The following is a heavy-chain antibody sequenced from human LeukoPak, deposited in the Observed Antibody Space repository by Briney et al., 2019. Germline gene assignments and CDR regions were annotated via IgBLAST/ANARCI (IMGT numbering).Heavy chain of an antibody. CDR3: AKDMGCSSTSCLIDY. V-gene: IGHV3-43*02. CDR2: ISGDRGST. Sequence: PGWSLRLSCAAAGFTIDDYTSHWVRQAPGELLELVSLISGDRGSTYYADSVKGRFTISRDNSKNSLYLQMNSVRTEDTALYYCAKDMGCSSTSCLIDYWGQGTLVTVSS. J-gene: IGHJ4*02. D-gene: IGHD2-2*01. CDR1: GFTIDDYT.